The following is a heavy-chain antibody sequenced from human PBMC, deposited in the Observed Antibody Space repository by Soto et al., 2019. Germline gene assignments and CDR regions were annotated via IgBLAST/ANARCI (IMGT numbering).Heavy chain of an antibody. CDR2: INHSGST. Sequence: QVQLQQWGAGLLKPSETLSLTCDVYGGSFSGYYWSWIRQPPRKGMEWIGEINHSGSTNYNPSLKSRVTISVDTSKNQFSLKLSSVTAADTAVYYCARGGNFVLRFLEPQIKTNWFDPWGQGTLVTVSS. D-gene: IGHD3-3*01. CDR1: GGSFSGYY. J-gene: IGHJ5*02. V-gene: IGHV4-34*01. CDR3: ARGGNFVLRFLEPQIKTNWFDP.